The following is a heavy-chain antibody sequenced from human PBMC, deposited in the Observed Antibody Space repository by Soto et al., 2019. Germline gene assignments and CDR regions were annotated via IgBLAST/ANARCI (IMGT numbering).Heavy chain of an antibody. J-gene: IGHJ4*02. CDR1: GGTCSNYA. D-gene: IGHD3-22*01. V-gene: IGHV1-69*13. Sequence: GASVKVSCKASGGTCSNYAISCVLQSPGQGLEWMGGIIPIFGTANYAQKFQGRVTITADESTSTAYMELSSLRSEDTAVYYCARISYYDSSGSLDYWGQGTLVTVSS. CDR2: IIPIFGTA. CDR3: ARISYYDSSGSLDY.